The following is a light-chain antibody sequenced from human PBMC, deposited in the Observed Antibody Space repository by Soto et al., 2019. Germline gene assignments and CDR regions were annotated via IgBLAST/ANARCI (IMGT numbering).Light chain of an antibody. V-gene: IGLV2-14*01. CDR3: TSYASGSAHVV. CDR2: DVN. Sequence: QSALTQPASVSGSPGQSITLSCTGTSSDIGGYDYVSWYQRHPGKAPKLIIYDVNNRPSGVSNRFSGSKSGNTASLTISGLQAEDEGDYYCTSYASGSAHVVFGGGTKLTV. J-gene: IGLJ2*01. CDR1: SSDIGGYDY.